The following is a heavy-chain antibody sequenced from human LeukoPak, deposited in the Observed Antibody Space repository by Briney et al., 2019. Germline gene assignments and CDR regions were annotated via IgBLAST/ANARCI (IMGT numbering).Heavy chain of an antibody. CDR1: GGTSSSYA. V-gene: IGHV1-69*13. Sequence: SVKVSCKASGGTSSSYAISWVRQAPGQGLEWMGGIIPTFGTANYAQKFQGRVTITADESTSTAYMELSSLRSEDTAVYYCARSITYGDYGWFDPWGQGTLVTVSS. J-gene: IGHJ5*02. CDR2: IIPTFGTA. CDR3: ARSITYGDYGWFDP. D-gene: IGHD4-17*01.